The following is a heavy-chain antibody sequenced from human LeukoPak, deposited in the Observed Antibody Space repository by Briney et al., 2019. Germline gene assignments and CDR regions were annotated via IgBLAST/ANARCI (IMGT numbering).Heavy chain of an antibody. D-gene: IGHD5-18*01. CDR2: IYTSGST. V-gene: IGHV4-4*07. CDR3: AGAAMVRGDYYYGMDV. J-gene: IGHJ6*02. CDR1: GGSIRRYY. Sequence: ASETLSLTCTVSGGSIRRYYWSWIRQPAGKGLEWIGRIYTSGSTNYNPSLKSRVTMSVDTSKNQFSLKLSSVAAADTAVYYCAGAAMVRGDYYYGMDVWGQGTTVTVSS.